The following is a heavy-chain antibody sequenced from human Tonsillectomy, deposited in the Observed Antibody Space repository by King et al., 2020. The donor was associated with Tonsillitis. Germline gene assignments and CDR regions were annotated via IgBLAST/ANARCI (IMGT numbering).Heavy chain of an antibody. J-gene: IGHJ6*03. CDR1: VGSISSGDYH. Sequence: QLQESGPGRVKPSQTLSLTCTVSVGSISSGDYHWNWIRQPAGKGLEWIGRIYINGRHNYNPSLTSRVTIPIDTSKNQFSLNMSSVTAADTAVYYCARASYLTPYYYSHMDVWGKGTTVTVSS. V-gene: IGHV4-61*02. CDR3: ARASYLTPYYYSHMDV. CDR2: IYINGRH.